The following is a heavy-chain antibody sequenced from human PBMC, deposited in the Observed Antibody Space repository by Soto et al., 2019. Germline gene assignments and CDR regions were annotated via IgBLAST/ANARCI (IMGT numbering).Heavy chain of an antibody. CDR2: IRSKAYGGTT. V-gene: IGHV3-49*04. CDR3: AEYKWVRLKTLGG. D-gene: IGHD5-12*01. Sequence: GGSLRLSRTASWFTFGDYSMSWVRQAPWRWLEWVGFIRSKAYGGTTEYAASVKGRFIISRDASKSIAYLQMNSLKTDGTDVYYCAEYKWVRLKTLGGWGQG. CDR1: WFTFGDYS. J-gene: IGHJ4*02.